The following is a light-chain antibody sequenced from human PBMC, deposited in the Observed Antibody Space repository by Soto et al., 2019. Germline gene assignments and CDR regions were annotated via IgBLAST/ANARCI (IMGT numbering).Light chain of an antibody. J-gene: IGLJ2*01. CDR3: QSYDSTLSGHVV. V-gene: IGLV1-40*01. CDR1: SSNIGAGYD. Sequence: QSVLTQTPSVSGAPGQRVTISCTGGSSNIGAGYDVHWYQQLPGTAPKLLIYGDTNRPSGVPDRFSGSKSGSSASLAIAGLQAEDEGDYYCQSYDSTLSGHVVFGGGTQLTVL. CDR2: GDT.